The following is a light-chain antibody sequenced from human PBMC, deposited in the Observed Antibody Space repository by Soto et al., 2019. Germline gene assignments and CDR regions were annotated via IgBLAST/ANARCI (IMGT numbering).Light chain of an antibody. CDR3: QVWDSSLVV. CDR1: NIGSKN. V-gene: IGLV3-9*01. CDR2: RDT. Sequence: SYELTQPLSVSVALGQTARITCEGNNIGSKNVHWYQQKPGQAPVVVIYRDTNRPSGIPERFSGSSSGNTATLTISRAQAGDEADYYCQVWDSSLVVFGGGTKVTVL. J-gene: IGLJ2*01.